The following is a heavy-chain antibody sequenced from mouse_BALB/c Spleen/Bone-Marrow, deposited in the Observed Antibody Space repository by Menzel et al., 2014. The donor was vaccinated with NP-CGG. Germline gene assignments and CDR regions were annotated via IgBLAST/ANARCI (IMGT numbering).Heavy chain of an antibody. V-gene: IGHV1-84*02. J-gene: IGHJ4*01. D-gene: IGHD1-2*01. CDR2: IYPGSGTT. Sequence: QVQLKESGPELVKPGASVKISCKASGYTFNDYYINWVKQKPGQGLEWIGWIYPGSGTTKYNENFKGKATLTVDTSSSTAYIQLSSLTSEDTAVYFCARDYGYVDAMNYWGQGTPVTVSS. CDR1: GYTFNDYY. CDR3: ARDYGYVDAMNY.